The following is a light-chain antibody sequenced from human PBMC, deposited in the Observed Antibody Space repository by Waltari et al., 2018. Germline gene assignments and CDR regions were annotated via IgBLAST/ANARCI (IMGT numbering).Light chain of an antibody. V-gene: IGKV3-11*01. CDR2: DAS. CDR3: QQRSNWPYT. CDR1: QSVSSS. J-gene: IGKJ2*01. Sequence: EIVLTQSPATLSLSPGDRATLSCRASQSVSSSLAWYQLTPGQAPGLLIYDASNRAPGIPSRVSGSVSATDFTLTISSLEPEDFAVYDCQQRSNWPYTFGQGTKLEIK.